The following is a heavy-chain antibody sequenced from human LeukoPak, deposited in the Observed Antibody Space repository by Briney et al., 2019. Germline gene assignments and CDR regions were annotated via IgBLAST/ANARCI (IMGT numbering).Heavy chain of an antibody. D-gene: IGHD3-10*01. CDR1: GFTFSNTW. CDR2: IQSKTDGGTT. V-gene: IGHV3-15*01. J-gene: IGHJ4*02. CDR3: ATLTVRGVINI. Sequence: PGGSLRLSCAASGFTFSNTWMNWLRQAPGKGLEWVGRIQSKTDGGTTEYAAPVKGRFTISRDDSKTTLYLQMNSLKTEDTAVYYCATLTVRGVINIWGQGTLVTVSS.